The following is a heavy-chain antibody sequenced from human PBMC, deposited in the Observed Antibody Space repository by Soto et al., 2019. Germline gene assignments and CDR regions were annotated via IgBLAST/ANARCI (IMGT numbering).Heavy chain of an antibody. V-gene: IGHV2-5*02. Sequence: GSGPTLVNPTQALTLTCTFSGFSLSTSGVGVGWIRQPPGKALEWLALIYWDDDTRYSPSLKSRLTITKDTSRSQVVLRMTDMDPVDTATYYCAHSPPPTVTTSAEYFQHWGQGTLVTVSS. D-gene: IGHD4-17*01. CDR2: IYWDDDT. CDR3: AHSPPPTVTTSAEYFQH. J-gene: IGHJ1*01. CDR1: GFSLSTSGVG.